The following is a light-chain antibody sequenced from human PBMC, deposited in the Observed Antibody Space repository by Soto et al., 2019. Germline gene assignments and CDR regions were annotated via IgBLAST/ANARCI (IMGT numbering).Light chain of an antibody. CDR3: AAWDASLNGVV. CDR2: SNN. V-gene: IGLV1-44*01. J-gene: IGLJ2*01. Sequence: QSVLTQPPSASGTPGQRVTISGSGSSSNIGSNTVNWYQQLPGTAPKLLIYSNNQRPSGVPDRFSGSKSGTSASLAISGLQSEDEADYYCAAWDASLNGVVFGGGTKLTVL. CDR1: SSNIGSNT.